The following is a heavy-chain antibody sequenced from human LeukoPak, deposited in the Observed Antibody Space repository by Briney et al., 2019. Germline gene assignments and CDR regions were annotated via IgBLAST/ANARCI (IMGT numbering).Heavy chain of an antibody. Sequence: SETLSLTCAVYGGSFSGYYWSWIRQPPGKGLEWIGEINHSGSTNYNPSLKSRVTISVDTSKNQFSLKLSSVTAADTAVYYCAREVSPYAEYFQHWGQGILVTVSS. D-gene: IGHD1-14*01. V-gene: IGHV4-34*01. CDR1: GGSFSGYY. CDR2: INHSGST. J-gene: IGHJ1*01. CDR3: AREVSPYAEYFQH.